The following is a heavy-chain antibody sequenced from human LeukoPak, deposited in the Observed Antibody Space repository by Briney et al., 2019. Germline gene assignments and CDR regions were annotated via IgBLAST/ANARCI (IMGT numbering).Heavy chain of an antibody. CDR3: AKARQWLVRYFDY. Sequence: GGSLRLSCAASGFTFSSYWMHWVRQAPGKGPVWVSRINSDGSSTSYADSVKGRFTISRDNAKNTLYLQMNSLRAEDTAVYYCAKARQWLVRYFDYWGQGTLVTVSS. CDR1: GFTFSSYW. J-gene: IGHJ4*02. D-gene: IGHD6-19*01. V-gene: IGHV3-74*01. CDR2: INSDGSST.